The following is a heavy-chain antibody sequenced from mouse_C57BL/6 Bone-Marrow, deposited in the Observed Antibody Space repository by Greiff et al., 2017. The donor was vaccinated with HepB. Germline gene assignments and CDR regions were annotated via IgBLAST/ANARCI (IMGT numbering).Heavy chain of an antibody. V-gene: IGHV5-6*01. Sequence: EVQRVESGGDLVKPGGSLKLSCAASGFTFSSYGMSWVRQTPDKRLEWVATISSGGSYTYYPDSVKGRFTISRDNAKNTLYLQMSSLKSEDTAMYYCARGYYGSSLYYFDYWGQGTTLTVSS. CDR2: ISSGGSYT. CDR1: GFTFSSYG. D-gene: IGHD1-1*01. CDR3: ARGYYGSSLYYFDY. J-gene: IGHJ2*01.